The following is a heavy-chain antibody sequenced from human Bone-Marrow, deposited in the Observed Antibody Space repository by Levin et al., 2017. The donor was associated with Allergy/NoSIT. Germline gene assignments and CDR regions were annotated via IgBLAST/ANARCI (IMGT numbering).Heavy chain of an antibody. J-gene: IGHJ4*02. V-gene: IGHV3-23*01. CDR2: ITGGGATT. D-gene: IGHD4-17*01. CDR1: GFLFRNNA. CDR3: ARTKVEGGDYLDYFDY. Sequence: PGGSLLLSFFSSGFLFRNNAMTWVRQAPGKGLEWVSSITGGGATTYYADSVKGRFTISRDNSKNTLYLQMNSLRAEDKAVYFCARTKVEGGDYLDYFDYWGQGTLVTVSS.